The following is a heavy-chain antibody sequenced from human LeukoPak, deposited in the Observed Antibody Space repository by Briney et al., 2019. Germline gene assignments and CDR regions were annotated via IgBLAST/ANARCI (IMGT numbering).Heavy chain of an antibody. CDR2: ISYDGSNK. CDR1: GFTFSSYA. V-gene: IGHV3-30-3*01. Sequence: GGSLRLSCAASGFTFSSYAMHWVRQAPGKGLEWVAVISYDGSNKYYADSVKGRYTISRDNSKNTLYLQMNSLRAEDTAVYYCARSWRREMAFDYWGQGTLVTVSS. J-gene: IGHJ4*02. CDR3: ARSWRREMAFDY. D-gene: IGHD5-24*01.